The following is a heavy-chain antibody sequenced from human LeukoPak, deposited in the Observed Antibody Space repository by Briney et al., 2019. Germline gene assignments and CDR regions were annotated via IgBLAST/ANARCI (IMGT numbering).Heavy chain of an antibody. V-gene: IGHV3-23*01. CDR3: AKTRGIQLWFSY. D-gene: IGHD5-18*01. J-gene: IGHJ4*02. CDR2: ISGSGGST. Sequence: GGSLRLSCAASGFTFSSYGMHWVRQAPGKGLEWVSAISGSGGSTYYADSVKGRFTISRDNSKNTLYLQMNSLRAEDTAVYYCAKTRGIQLWFSYWGQGTLVTVSS. CDR1: GFTFSSYG.